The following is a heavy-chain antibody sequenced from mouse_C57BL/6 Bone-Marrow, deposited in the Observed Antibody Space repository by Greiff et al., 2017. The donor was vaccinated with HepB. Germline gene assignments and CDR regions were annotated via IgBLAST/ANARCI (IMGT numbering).Heavy chain of an antibody. D-gene: IGHD2-4*01. CDR3: ATGDYSFAY. CDR2: IDPSDSYT. J-gene: IGHJ3*01. CDR1: GYTFTSYW. V-gene: IGHV1-69*01. Sequence: QVQLQQPGAELVMPGASVKLSCKASGYTFTSYWMHWVKQRPGQGLEWIGEIDPSDSYTNYNQKFKGKSTLTVDKSSSTAYMQLSSLTSEDSAVYYCATGDYSFAYWGQGTLVTVSA.